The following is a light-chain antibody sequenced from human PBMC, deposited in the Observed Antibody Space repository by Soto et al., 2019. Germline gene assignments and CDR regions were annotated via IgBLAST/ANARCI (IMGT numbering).Light chain of an antibody. CDR1: QSVSTS. V-gene: IGKV3-11*01. CDR3: QARDVWPS. Sequence: IVLTQSPVTLALSPGESAVLSCRASQSVSTSLAWYQHKPGQAPRLFIYDASKRAPGIPARFTGSGSGTDFTLTSSSLEPEDIAVYYCQARDVWPSFGQGTKVEIK. CDR2: DAS. J-gene: IGKJ1*01.